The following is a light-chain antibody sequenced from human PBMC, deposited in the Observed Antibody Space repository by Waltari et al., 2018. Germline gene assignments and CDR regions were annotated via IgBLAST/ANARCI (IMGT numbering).Light chain of an antibody. Sequence: EIVLTQSPATLSLSPGETATLSCRAGQSVGTYLAWYQQKPGQAPRLLIYDASNRATGIPARFRGSGSGTDFTLTISSLEAEDFAVYYCQQRSNWTPHTFGQGARLEIK. V-gene: IGKV3-11*01. CDR2: DAS. J-gene: IGKJ2*01. CDR3: QQRSNWTPHT. CDR1: QSVGTY.